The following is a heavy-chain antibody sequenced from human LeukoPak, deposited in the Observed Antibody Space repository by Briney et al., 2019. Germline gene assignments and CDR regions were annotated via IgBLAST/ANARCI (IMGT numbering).Heavy chain of an antibody. CDR1: LLAPRSYA. CDR3: AKDYGSGSPSFDY. Sequence: PGRSLSLSRAASLLAPRSYAMGAVRQAPAKGVEWVSGVCIRGGRTYTAGSVKGGFTISKDNSKNTLYLQMNSLRAEDTAVDYCAKDYGSGSPSFDYWGQGTLVTVSS. V-gene: IGHV3-23*01. J-gene: IGHJ4*02. CDR2: VCIRGGRT. D-gene: IGHD3-10*01.